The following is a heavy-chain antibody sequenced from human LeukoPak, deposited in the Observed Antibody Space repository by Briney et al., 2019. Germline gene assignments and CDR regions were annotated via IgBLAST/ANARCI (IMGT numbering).Heavy chain of an antibody. V-gene: IGHV4-59*01. CDR2: FYYSGST. D-gene: IGHD2-2*01. J-gene: IGHJ4*02. CDR1: GGSISNYY. Sequence: LETLSLTCTVSGGSISNYYWSRIRQPPGKGLEWIGYFYYSGSTNYNPSLKSRVIISVDTSKNQFSLKLTSVTAADTAVYYCARYCGSTSCQRAMDYWGQGTLVTVSS. CDR3: ARYCGSTSCQRAMDY.